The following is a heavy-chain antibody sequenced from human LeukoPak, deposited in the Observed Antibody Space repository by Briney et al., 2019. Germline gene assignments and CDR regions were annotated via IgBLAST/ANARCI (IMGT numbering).Heavy chain of an antibody. J-gene: IGHJ4*02. D-gene: IGHD3-22*01. Sequence: ASVKVSCKVSGYTLTELSMHWVRQAPGKGLEWMGGSDPEDGETIYAQKFQGRVTMTEDTSTDTAYMELSSLRSEDTAVYYCATVSYDSSGYYYLGYWGQGTLVTVSS. CDR1: GYTLTELS. CDR2: SDPEDGET. CDR3: ATVSYDSSGYYYLGY. V-gene: IGHV1-24*01.